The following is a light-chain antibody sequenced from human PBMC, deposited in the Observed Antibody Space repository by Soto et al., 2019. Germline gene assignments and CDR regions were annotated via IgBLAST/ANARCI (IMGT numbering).Light chain of an antibody. Sequence: EIVMTQSPATLSVSPGERAALSCRASQSVSSDLAWYQQKPGQAPRLLMYGASTRATAIPARFSGSGSGTEFTLTISSLQSEAFALYYCQQYHNWPQTFGQGTNLEIK. CDR3: QQYHNWPQT. V-gene: IGKV3-15*01. J-gene: IGKJ2*01. CDR2: GAS. CDR1: QSVSSD.